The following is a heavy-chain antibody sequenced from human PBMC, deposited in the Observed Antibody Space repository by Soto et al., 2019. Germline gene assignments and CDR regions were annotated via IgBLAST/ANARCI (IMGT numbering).Heavy chain of an antibody. Sequence: EVQLLESGGGLVQPGESLRLSCAASGFTFSSYAMSWVRQAPGKGLEWVSTINSRGGTTYYADSVKGRFTISRDNSKNTLYLQMNSLRADDTAVYYCGKDPDAPDYGAGACWGQGTLVTVSS. CDR3: GKDPDAPDYGAGAC. J-gene: IGHJ4*02. CDR2: INSRGGTT. CDR1: GFTFSSYA. V-gene: IGHV3-23*01. D-gene: IGHD4-17*01.